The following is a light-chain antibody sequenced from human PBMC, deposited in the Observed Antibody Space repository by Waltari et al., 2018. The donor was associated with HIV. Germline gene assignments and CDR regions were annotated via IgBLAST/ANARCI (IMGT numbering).Light chain of an antibody. CDR1: KLGDKY. Sequence: SYELTQPPSVSVSPGQTASITCSGAKLGDKYACWYQQKPGQSPVLVIYQDSKRPSGIPERFSGSNSGNTATLTISGTQAMDEADYYCQAWDSSTVVFGGGTKRTVL. CDR3: QAWDSSTVV. V-gene: IGLV3-1*01. J-gene: IGLJ2*01. CDR2: QDS.